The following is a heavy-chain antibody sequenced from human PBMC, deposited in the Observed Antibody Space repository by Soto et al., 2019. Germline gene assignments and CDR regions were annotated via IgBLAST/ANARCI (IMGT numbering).Heavy chain of an antibody. V-gene: IGHV3-30-3*01. CDR1: GFTFSSYA. CDR2: ISYDGSNK. CDR3: ARDLKQQLVRKGYYYYGMDV. Sequence: GGSLRLSCAASGFTFSSYAMHWVRQAPGKGLEWVAVISYDGSNKYYADSVKGRFTISRDNSKNTLYLQMNSLRAEDTAVYYCARDLKQQLVRKGYYYYGMDVWGQGTTVTVSS. J-gene: IGHJ6*02. D-gene: IGHD6-13*01.